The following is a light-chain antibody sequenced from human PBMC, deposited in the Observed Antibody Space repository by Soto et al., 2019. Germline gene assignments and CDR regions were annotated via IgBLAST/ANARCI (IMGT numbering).Light chain of an antibody. V-gene: IGKV1-9*01. CDR1: QGISSY. CDR3: QQYETFSGT. J-gene: IGKJ1*01. CDR2: AAS. Sequence: IQLTQSPSSLSACVGARVTITCRASQGISSYLAWYQQKPGKAPKLLIYAASTLQSGVPSRFSGSGSGTDFTLTISSLQPDDFATYYCQQYETFSGTFGPGTKVDIK.